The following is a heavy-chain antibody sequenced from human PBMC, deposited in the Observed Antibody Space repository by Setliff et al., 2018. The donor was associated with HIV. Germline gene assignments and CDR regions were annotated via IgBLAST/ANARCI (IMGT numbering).Heavy chain of an antibody. CDR2: IYYSGST. CDR1: GGSISSSSYY. CDR3: ATYAGNGGGKGY. J-gene: IGHJ4*02. D-gene: IGHD2-21*01. V-gene: IGHV4-39*07. Sequence: SETLSLTCTVSGGSISSSSYYWGWIRQPPGKGLEWIGRIYYSGSTYYNPSLKSRVTISVDTSKNQFSLTLSSVTAADTAMYYCATYAGNGGGKGYWGQGTLVTVSS.